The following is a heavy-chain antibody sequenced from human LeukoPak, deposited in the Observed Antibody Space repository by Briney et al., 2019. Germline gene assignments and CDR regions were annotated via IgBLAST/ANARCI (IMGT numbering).Heavy chain of an antibody. V-gene: IGHV3-7*01. CDR3: ARCLTAIHYYYGMDV. CDR1: GFTFSSYW. Sequence: GGSLRLSCAASGFTFSSYWMCWVRQALGKGLEWVANIKQDGSEKYYVDSVKGRFTISRDNAKISLYLQMNSLRAEDTAVYYCARCLTAIHYYYGMDVWGQGTTVTVSS. CDR2: IKQDGSEK. D-gene: IGHD2-21*02. J-gene: IGHJ6*02.